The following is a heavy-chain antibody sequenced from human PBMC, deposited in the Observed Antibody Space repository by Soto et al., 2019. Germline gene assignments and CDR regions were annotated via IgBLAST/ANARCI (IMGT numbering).Heavy chain of an antibody. CDR3: ARTKCSGGSCYSWYLDY. D-gene: IGHD2-15*01. J-gene: IGHJ4*02. CDR2: RYYSEST. Sequence: SETLSLTCTVSGGSITTGGYYWSWIRQLPGKGLEWIGHRYYSESTYYNPSLKSRVSISLDTSKNQFSLKLSFATAADTAMYYCARTKCSGGSCYSWYLDYWGQGTPVTVSS. CDR1: GGSITTGGYY. V-gene: IGHV4-31*03.